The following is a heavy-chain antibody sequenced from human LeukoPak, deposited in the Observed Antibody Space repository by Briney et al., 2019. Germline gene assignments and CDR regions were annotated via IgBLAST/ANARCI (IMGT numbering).Heavy chain of an antibody. D-gene: IGHD6-19*01. CDR3: AKGGTAYGSSNSRGRTVAAPKAYYYYMDV. J-gene: IGHJ6*03. CDR2: ITASGDRT. V-gene: IGHV3-23*01. CDR1: GFIFSDYV. Sequence: PGGSLRLSCTASGFIFSDYVMIWVRQAPGKGLEWVSGITASGDRTYYGDSVKGRFTVSRDNSKNTLYLQMNSLRAEDTAVYYCAKGGTAYGSSNSRGRTVAAPKAYYYYMDVWGKGTTVTISS.